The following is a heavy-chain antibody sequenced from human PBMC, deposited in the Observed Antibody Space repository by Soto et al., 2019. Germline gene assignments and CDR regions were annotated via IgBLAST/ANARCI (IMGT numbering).Heavy chain of an antibody. Sequence: PGGSLSLSCAASEFTLSSYNMNWVRQAPGKGLEWVSSISTGSGYIYYADSVKGRFTISRDNAKNSLYLQMDSLRADDTAVYYCARGGGSSGYWFLDLWGRGTLVTVSS. CDR2: ISTGSGYI. D-gene: IGHD3-22*01. CDR1: EFTLSSYN. J-gene: IGHJ2*01. CDR3: ARGGGSSGYWFLDL. V-gene: IGHV3-21*01.